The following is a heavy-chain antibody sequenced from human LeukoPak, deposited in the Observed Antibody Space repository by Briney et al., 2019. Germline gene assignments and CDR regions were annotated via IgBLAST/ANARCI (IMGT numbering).Heavy chain of an antibody. J-gene: IGHJ6*03. CDR3: ARGTTMHYYYYMDV. Sequence: SETLSLTCTVSDGSISSYYWSWIRQPAGKGLEWIGRFYTSGSTNYNPSLKSRVTTSVDTSKNQFSLKLSSVTAADTAVYYCARGTTMHYYYYMDVWGKGTTVTVSS. CDR2: FYTSGST. D-gene: IGHD2/OR15-2a*01. V-gene: IGHV4-4*07. CDR1: DGSISSYY.